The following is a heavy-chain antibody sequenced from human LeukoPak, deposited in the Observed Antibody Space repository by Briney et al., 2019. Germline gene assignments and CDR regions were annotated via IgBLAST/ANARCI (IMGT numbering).Heavy chain of an antibody. CDR3: AKVGVVVPAANYYFDY. Sequence: TGGSLRLSCAASGFTFSSYAMSWVRQAPGKGLEWVSAISGSGGSTYYADSVKGRFTISRDNSKNTLYLRMNSLRAEDTAVYYCAKVGVVVPAANYYFDYWGQGTLVTVSS. CDR1: GFTFSSYA. D-gene: IGHD2-2*01. CDR2: ISGSGGST. J-gene: IGHJ4*02. V-gene: IGHV3-23*01.